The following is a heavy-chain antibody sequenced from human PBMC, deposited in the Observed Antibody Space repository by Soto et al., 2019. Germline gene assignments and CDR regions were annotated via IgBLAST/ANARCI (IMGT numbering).Heavy chain of an antibody. CDR1: GGSISSGGYY. CDR2: IYYSGST. CDR3: ARDRYGSGSPPCDY. Sequence: QVQLQESGPGLVKPSQTLSLTCTVSGGSISSGGYYWSWIRQHPGKGLEWIGYIYYSGSTYYNPSLKSRVNISVDKAKNQFSLKLSSVTAADTAVYYCARDRYGSGSPPCDYWGQGTLVTVSS. D-gene: IGHD3-10*01. J-gene: IGHJ4*02. V-gene: IGHV4-31*03.